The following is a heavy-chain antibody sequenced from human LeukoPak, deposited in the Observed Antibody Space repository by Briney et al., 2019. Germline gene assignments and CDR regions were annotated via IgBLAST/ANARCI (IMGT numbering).Heavy chain of an antibody. D-gene: IGHD6-13*01. CDR3: ASPARIAAAGSFFY. CDR2: IYYSGST. CDR1: GGSISSYY. J-gene: IGHJ4*02. Sequence: SETLSLTCTVSGGSISSYYWSWIWQPPGKGLEWIGYIYYSGSTNYNPSLKSRVTISVDTSKNQFSLKLSSVTAADTAVYYCASPARIAAAGSFFYWGQGTLVTVSS. V-gene: IGHV4-59*01.